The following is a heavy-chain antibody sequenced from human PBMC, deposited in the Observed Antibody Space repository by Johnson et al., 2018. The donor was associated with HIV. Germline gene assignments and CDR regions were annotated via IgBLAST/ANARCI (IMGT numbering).Heavy chain of an antibody. CDR3: ARGGRVIVGTEGAFDI. J-gene: IGHJ3*02. CDR1: GFTISSYG. Sequence: QVQLVESGGGVVQPGRSLILSCAASGFTISSYGMHWVRQAPGKGLERVAVISYGGSNKYYADSVKGLFTVSRDNSKNTLYLQMNSLRPEDTAVYYCARGGRVIVGTEGAFDIWGQGTMVTVSS. CDR2: ISYGGSNK. D-gene: IGHD1-26*01. V-gene: IGHV3-30*03.